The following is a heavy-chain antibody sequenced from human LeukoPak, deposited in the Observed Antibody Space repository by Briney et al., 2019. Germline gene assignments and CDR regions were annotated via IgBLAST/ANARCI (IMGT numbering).Heavy chain of an antibody. CDR1: GYTFTSYD. D-gene: IGHD2-15*01. Sequence: ASVKVSCKASGYTFTSYDINWVRQAPGQGLEWMGWINPNSGGTNYAQKFQGWVTMTRDTSISTAYMELSRLRSDDTAVYYCARAGFLYCSGGSCYAHTPNYGMDVWGQGTTVTVSS. V-gene: IGHV1-2*04. CDR3: ARAGFLYCSGGSCYAHTPNYGMDV. CDR2: INPNSGGT. J-gene: IGHJ6*02.